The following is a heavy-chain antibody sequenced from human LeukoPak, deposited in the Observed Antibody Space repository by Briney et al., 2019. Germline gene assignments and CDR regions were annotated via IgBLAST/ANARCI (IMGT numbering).Heavy chain of an antibody. CDR2: IKQDGSEK. D-gene: IGHD3-22*01. J-gene: IGHJ6*02. CDR3: ARDSSGYYYPYYYYGMDV. V-gene: IGHV3-7*01. Sequence: GGSLRLSCAASGFTFSSYWMSWVRQAPGKGLEWVANIKQDGSEKYYVDSVKGRFTISRDNAKNSLYLQMNSLRAEDTAVYYCARDSSGYYYPYYYYGMDVWGQGTTVTVSS. CDR1: GFTFSSYW.